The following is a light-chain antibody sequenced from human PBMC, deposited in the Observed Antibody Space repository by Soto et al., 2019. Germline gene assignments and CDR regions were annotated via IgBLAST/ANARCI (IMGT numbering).Light chain of an antibody. J-gene: IGKJ5*01. CDR2: NAS. V-gene: IGKV3-11*01. CDR3: QQRRNWPPVT. Sequence: EIVLTQSPATLSLSPGERATLSCRASQSVGSYLAWYQQKPGQPPRLLIYNASNRATGIPARFSGSGSGTDFTLTLSSLEPEDFAVYYCQQRRNWPPVTFGQGTRLEIK. CDR1: QSVGSY.